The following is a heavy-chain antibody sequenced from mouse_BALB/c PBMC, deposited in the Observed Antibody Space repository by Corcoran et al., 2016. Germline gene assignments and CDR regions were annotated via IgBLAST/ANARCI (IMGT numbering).Heavy chain of an antibody. Sequence: EVQLQQSGPELVKPGASVKMSCKASGYTFSDYSIKWVKQGHGKSLEWIGDINPNNGGTSYNQKFKGKATFTVYKSSSTAYMQLNSLTSEDSAVYYCARNRYEAWFAYWGQGTLVTVSA. D-gene: IGHD2-14*01. CDR2: INPNNGGT. CDR1: GYTFSDYS. V-gene: IGHV1-26*01. J-gene: IGHJ3*01. CDR3: ARNRYEAWFAY.